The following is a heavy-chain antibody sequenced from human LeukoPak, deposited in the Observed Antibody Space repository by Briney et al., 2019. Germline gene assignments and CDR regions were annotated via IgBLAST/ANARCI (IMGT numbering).Heavy chain of an antibody. J-gene: IGHJ3*02. Sequence: SQTLSLTCTVSGGSISSGGYYWSWIRQHPWKGLEWIGYIYYSGSTYYNPSLKSRVTISVDTSKNQFSLKLSSVTAADTAVYYCARASVAHKYEGDAFDICGQGTMVTVPS. V-gene: IGHV4-31*03. D-gene: IGHD6-19*01. CDR1: GGSISSGGYY. CDR2: IYYSGST. CDR3: ARASVAHKYEGDAFDI.